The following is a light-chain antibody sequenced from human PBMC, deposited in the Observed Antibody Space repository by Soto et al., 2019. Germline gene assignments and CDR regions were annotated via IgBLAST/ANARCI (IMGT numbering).Light chain of an antibody. V-gene: IGKV3-15*01. CDR3: LQYHYSWT. CDR1: QSISNN. CDR2: GAS. Sequence: IATLSGMASQSISNNFAWFQQKPGQVPRLLIYGASNRATGVSARFSGSGSGTEFTLTSSRQPSEDAAAYYCLQYHYSWTFGQGTKVDIK. J-gene: IGKJ1*01.